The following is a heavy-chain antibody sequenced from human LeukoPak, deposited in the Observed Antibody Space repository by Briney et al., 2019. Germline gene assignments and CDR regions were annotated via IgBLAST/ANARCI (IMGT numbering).Heavy chain of an antibody. J-gene: IGHJ1*01. V-gene: IGHV4-38-2*02. CDR1: GYSISSGYY. D-gene: IGHD1-26*01. CDR2: IYHSGST. CDR3: AREFSGIYHGF. Sequence: SETLSLTCAVSGYSISSGYYWGWIRQPPGKGLEWIGSIYHSGSTYYNPSLKSRVTISVDTSKNQFSLKLSSVTAADTAVYYCAREFSGIYHGFWGQGTLVTVSS.